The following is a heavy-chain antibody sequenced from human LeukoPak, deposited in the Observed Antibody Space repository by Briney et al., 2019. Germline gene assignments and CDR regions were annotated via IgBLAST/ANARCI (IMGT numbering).Heavy chain of an antibody. CDR2: INTDGSST. D-gene: IGHD3-3*01. CDR1: GFTFSSYW. Sequence: GGSLRLSCAASGFTFSSYWMHWVRQAPGKGLVWVSRINTDGSSTSYADSVKGRFTISRDNSKNTLYLQMNSLRAEDTAVYYCATYNGGTQYYDFWSGLPEYWGQGTLVTVSS. CDR3: ATYNGGTQYYDFWSGLPEY. V-gene: IGHV3-74*01. J-gene: IGHJ4*02.